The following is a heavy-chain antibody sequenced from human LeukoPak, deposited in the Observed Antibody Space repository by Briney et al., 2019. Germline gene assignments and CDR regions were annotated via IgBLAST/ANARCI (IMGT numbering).Heavy chain of an antibody. D-gene: IGHD3-9*01. CDR3: ARSPHILTGENFDY. CDR1: GGTFSSYA. CDR2: INPDHGDT. J-gene: IGHJ4*02. V-gene: IGHV1-2*02. Sequence: ASVKVSCKASGGTFSSYAISWVRQAPGQGLEWMGWINPDHGDTNYAQKFQDRGSMTRDTSISTAYMHLSRLRSADTAVYYCARSPHILTGENFDYWGQGTLLTVSS.